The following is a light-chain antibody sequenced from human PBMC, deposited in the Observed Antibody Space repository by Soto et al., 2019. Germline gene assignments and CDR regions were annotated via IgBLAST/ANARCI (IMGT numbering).Light chain of an antibody. CDR2: AAS. V-gene: IGKV1-9*01. CDR3: QQVNNYPLP. CDR1: QGLSSY. Sequence: IQLTQSPSALSASVGDRVTITCRASQGLSSYLAWYQQKPGKAPKLLIYAASTLQTGVPSRFSGSESGTDFTLTISSLQPEDFATYYCQQVNNYPLPFGGGTKVDIK. J-gene: IGKJ4*01.